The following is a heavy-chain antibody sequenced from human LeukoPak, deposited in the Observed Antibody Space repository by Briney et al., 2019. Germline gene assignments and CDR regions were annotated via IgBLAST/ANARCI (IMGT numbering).Heavy chain of an antibody. Sequence: GASVKVSCKASGYTFTGYYMHWVRQAPGQGLEWMGWINPNSGGTNYAQKFQGRVTMTRDTSINTAYMELSRLRSDDTAVYYCAREIFRRGWFDTWGQGTLITVSS. J-gene: IGHJ5*02. CDR3: AREIFRRGWFDT. CDR2: INPNSGGT. D-gene: IGHD3-3*01. V-gene: IGHV1-2*02. CDR1: GYTFTGYY.